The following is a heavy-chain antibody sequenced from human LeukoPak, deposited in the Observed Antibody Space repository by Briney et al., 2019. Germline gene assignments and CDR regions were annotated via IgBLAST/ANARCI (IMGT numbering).Heavy chain of an antibody. V-gene: IGHV1-2*02. J-gene: IGHJ3*02. CDR1: GYTFTGYY. CDR2: INPNSGGT. Sequence: ASVKVSCKASGYTFTGYYMHWVRQTPGQGLEWMGWINPNSGGTNYAQKFQGRVTMTRDTSISTAYMELSRLRSDDTAVYYCARTYCGGDCSARWDAFDIWGQGTMVTVSS. D-gene: IGHD2-21*02. CDR3: ARTYCGGDCSARWDAFDI.